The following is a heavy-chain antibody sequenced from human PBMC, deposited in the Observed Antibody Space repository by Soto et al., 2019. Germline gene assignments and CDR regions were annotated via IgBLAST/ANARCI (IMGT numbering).Heavy chain of an antibody. CDR3: AKEVWSGPMDV. J-gene: IGHJ6*02. V-gene: IGHV3-30*18. CDR1: GFTFSSYG. D-gene: IGHD3-3*01. Sequence: QVQLVESGGGVVQPGRSLRLSCAASGFTFSSYGMHWVRQAPGKGLEWVAVISYDGSNKYYADSVKGRFTISRDNSKNKLYLQMTSLRAEDTAGYYCAKEVWSGPMDVWGQGTTVTVSS. CDR2: ISYDGSNK.